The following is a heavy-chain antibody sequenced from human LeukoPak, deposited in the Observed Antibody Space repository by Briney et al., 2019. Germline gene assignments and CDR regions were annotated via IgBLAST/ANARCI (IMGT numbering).Heavy chain of an antibody. J-gene: IGHJ4*02. D-gene: IGHD3-10*01. CDR3: AKSYYGG. CDR1: GFIFSSYW. CDR2: IKPDGSEE. V-gene: IGHV3-7*01. Sequence: GGSLRLSCAASGFIFSSYWMTWVRQTPGKGLEWVANIKPDGSEEYYVDSVKGRFTISRDNVKNSLYLQMNSLRAEDTAVYYCAKSYYGGWGQGTLVTVSS.